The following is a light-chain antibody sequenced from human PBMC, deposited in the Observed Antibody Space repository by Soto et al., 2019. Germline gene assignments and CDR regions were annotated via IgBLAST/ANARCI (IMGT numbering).Light chain of an antibody. CDR2: DAS. Sequence: DILMTQSPSSLYASVGDRVTMTCRASPAIYSRLAWYQQKPGKAPKLLIYDASSLQSGVPPRFSGSGSGTEFTLTITTLQPEDFATYYCQQAKSFPLTFGGGTKVEIK. CDR3: QQAKSFPLT. J-gene: IGKJ4*01. V-gene: IGKV1-12*01. CDR1: PAIYSR.